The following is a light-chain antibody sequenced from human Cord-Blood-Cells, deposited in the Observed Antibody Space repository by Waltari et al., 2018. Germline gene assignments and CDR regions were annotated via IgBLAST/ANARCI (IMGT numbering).Light chain of an antibody. CDR3: SSYTSSSTLVV. CDR2: EVS. V-gene: IGLV2-14*01. Sequence: QSALTQPASVSGSPGQSITISCTGTSSDVGGYNYVSWYQQHPGKAPKLMIYEVSNRPSGVPNRFSGSKSGNSASLTISVLQAEDEADYYCSSYTSSSTLVVFGGGTKLTVL. CDR1: SSDVGGYNY. J-gene: IGLJ2*01.